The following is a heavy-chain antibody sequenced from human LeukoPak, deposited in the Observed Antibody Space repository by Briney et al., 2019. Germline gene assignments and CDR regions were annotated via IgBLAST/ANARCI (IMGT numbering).Heavy chain of an antibody. J-gene: IGHJ6*02. Sequence: PGGSLRLSCAASGFTLSSYAMSWARQAPGKGLEWVASINPSGSVKYYVNSVKGRFTISRDNAKNSLYLQMSNLRAEDTAVYFCARGGGLDVWGQGATVTVSS. CDR2: INPSGSVK. CDR3: ARGGGLDV. V-gene: IGHV3-7*03. CDR1: GFTLSSYA. D-gene: IGHD3-16*01.